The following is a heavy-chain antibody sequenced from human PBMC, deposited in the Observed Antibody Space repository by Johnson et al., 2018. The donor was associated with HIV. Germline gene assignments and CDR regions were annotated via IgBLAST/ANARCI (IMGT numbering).Heavy chain of an antibody. CDR2: ISWNSGSI. J-gene: IGHJ3*02. Sequence: VHLVESGGGLVQHGRSLRLSCVASGFTFDDYAMHWVRQAPGKGLEWVSGISWNSGSIGYADSVKGRFTISRDNAKNSLYLQMNSLRAEDTALYYCAKGLGWELLTHDAFDIWGQGTMVTVSS. D-gene: IGHD1-26*01. V-gene: IGHV3-9*01. CDR3: AKGLGWELLTHDAFDI. CDR1: GFTFDDYA.